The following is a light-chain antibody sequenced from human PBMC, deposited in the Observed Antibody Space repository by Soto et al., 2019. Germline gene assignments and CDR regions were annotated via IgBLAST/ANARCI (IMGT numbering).Light chain of an antibody. V-gene: IGKV1-39*01. CDR1: QSIQSY. CDR3: QQTYSSHPWT. J-gene: IGKJ1*01. CDR2: AAS. Sequence: DIQMTQSPTSLSASVGDRVTITCQSSQSIQSYVNWYQQKPGKGPKLLVYAASTLQSGIPSRFSGSGSGTDYSLTISGLQPEDFATYYCQQTYSSHPWTFGQGTKVDIK.